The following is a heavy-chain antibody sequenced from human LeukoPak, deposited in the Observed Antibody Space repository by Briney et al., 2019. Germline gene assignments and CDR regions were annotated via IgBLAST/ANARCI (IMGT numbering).Heavy chain of an antibody. V-gene: IGHV3-21*01. Sequence: TPGGSLRLSCAASGFTFSTYVMNWVRQVPGKGLEWVSSITGTSTYIYYADSVRGRFTISRDNAKNSLYLQMNSLRAEDTAVYYCARDPVLLWFGESNPSAGFDYWGQGTLVTVSS. CDR1: GFTFSTYV. CDR3: ARDPVLLWFGESNPSAGFDY. D-gene: IGHD3-10*01. CDR2: ITGTSTYI. J-gene: IGHJ4*02.